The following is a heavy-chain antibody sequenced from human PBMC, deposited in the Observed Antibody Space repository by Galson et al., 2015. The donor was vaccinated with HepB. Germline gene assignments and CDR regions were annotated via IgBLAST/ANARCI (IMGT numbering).Heavy chain of an antibody. J-gene: IGHJ2*01. CDR3: AREDGPAYNWYFDL. CDR1: GFTFSSYG. D-gene: IGHD2-2*01. V-gene: IGHV3-33*01. CDR2: IWYDGSNK. Sequence: SLRLSCAASGFTFSSYGMHWVRQAPGKGLEWVAVIWYDGSNKYYADSVKGRFTISRDNSKNTLYLQMNSLRAEDTAVYYCAREDGPAYNWYFDLWGRGTLVTVSS.